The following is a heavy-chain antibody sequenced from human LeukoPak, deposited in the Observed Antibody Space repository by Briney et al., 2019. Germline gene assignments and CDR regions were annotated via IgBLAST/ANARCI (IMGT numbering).Heavy chain of an antibody. CDR1: GFTLSKHW. Sequence: GGSLTLSCAASGFTLSKHWMTWVRQAPGKGLECVAIIKQDGSEKYYVNSVKGRFTISRDNAKNSLYLQMNSLRAEDTAVYYCARDMRYFDWERGTFDIWGQGTMVTVSS. J-gene: IGHJ3*02. V-gene: IGHV3-7*01. CDR3: ARDMRYFDWERGTFDI. CDR2: IKQDGSEK. D-gene: IGHD3-9*01.